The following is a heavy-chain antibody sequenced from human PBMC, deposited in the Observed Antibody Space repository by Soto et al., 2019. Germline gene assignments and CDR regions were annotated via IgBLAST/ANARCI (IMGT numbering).Heavy chain of an antibody. Sequence: PGGSLRLSCAASGFTFSSYAMHWVRQAPGKGLEWVAVISYDGSNKYYADSVKGRFTISRDYSKNTLYLQMNSLRAEDTAVYYCARASSSSWYGRWYFDYWGQGTLVTVSS. J-gene: IGHJ4*02. CDR1: GFTFSSYA. V-gene: IGHV3-30-3*01. CDR3: ARASSSSWYGRWYFDY. CDR2: ISYDGSNK. D-gene: IGHD6-13*01.